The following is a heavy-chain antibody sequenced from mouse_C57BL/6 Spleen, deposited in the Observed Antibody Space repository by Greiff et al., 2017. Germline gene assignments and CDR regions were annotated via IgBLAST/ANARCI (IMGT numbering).Heavy chain of an antibody. Sequence: VKVVESGPGLVKPSPCLSITCTASGFSFTSYGVHWVRQSPGKGLEWLGVIWRGGSTDYNTDYLSRLSITKDNSKSQVFFKMNSLQADDTAVYYCDKSANEDPDAMDYWGQGTSVTVSS. CDR3: DKSANEDPDAMDY. CDR2: IWRGGST. CDR1: GFSFTSYG. J-gene: IGHJ4*01. V-gene: IGHV2-5*01.